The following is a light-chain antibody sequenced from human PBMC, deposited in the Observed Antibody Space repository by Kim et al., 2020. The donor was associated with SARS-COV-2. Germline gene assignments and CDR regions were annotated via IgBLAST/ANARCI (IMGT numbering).Light chain of an antibody. CDR1: SIGSKS. CDR3: QVWDSSSDHRVV. J-gene: IGLJ2*01. V-gene: IGLV3-21*04. Sequence: SYELTQPPSVSVAPGKTARASCGGNSIGSKSVHWYQQKSGQAPVLVIYYDSDRPSGIPERFSGSNSGNTATLTISRVEAGDEADYYCQVWDSSSDHRVVFGGGTKVTVL. CDR2: YDS.